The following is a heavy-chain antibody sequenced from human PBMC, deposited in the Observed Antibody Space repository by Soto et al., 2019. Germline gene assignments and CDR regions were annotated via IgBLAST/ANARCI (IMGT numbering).Heavy chain of an antibody. J-gene: IGHJ3*02. D-gene: IGHD3-22*01. CDR1: GYTFTSYG. CDR2: ISAYNGNT. CDR3: ARGRGTYYYDSSGYYGAAFDI. Sequence: ASVKVSCKASGYTFTSYGISWVRQAPGQGLEWMGWISAYNGNTNYAQKLQGRVTMTTDTSTSTAYMELRSLRSDDTAVYYCARGRGTYYYDSSGYYGAAFDIWGQGTMVTVSS. V-gene: IGHV1-18*01.